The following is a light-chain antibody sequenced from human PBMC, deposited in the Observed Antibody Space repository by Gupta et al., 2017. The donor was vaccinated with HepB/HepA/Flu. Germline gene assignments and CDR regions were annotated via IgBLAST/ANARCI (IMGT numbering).Light chain of an antibody. V-gene: IGKV1-39*01. CDR1: QSISSY. Sequence: DIQMTPSPSSLSASVRDRVTIACRASQSISSYLNWYQQKPGKAPKLLIYAASSLQSGVPSRFSGSGSGTDFTLSSSSLQPEDFATYYCQQSYSTRRTFGQGTKVEIK. J-gene: IGKJ1*01. CDR2: AAS. CDR3: QQSYSTRRT.